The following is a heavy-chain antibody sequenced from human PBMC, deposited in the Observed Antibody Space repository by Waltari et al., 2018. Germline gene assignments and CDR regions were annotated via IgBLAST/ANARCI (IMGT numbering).Heavy chain of an antibody. V-gene: IGHV3-11*01. D-gene: IGHD3-3*01. CDR2: ISSSGSTK. J-gene: IGHJ6*03. Sequence: QVQLVESGGGFVKPGGSLRLSCAASGFTFSDYYIIWIRQAPGKGLGWFSYISSSGSTKYYADFGKGRFTISRDNAKNSLYLQMNSLRAEDTAVYYCARDGDKDYYYMDVWGKGTTVTVSS. CDR3: ARDGDKDYYYMDV. CDR1: GFTFSDYY.